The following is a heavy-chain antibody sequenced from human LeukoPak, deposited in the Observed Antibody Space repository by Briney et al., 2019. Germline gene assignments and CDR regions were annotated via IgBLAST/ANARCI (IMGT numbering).Heavy chain of an antibody. CDR3: ARDPSRGYNYYSYMDV. D-gene: IGHD6-13*01. CDR2: ISGSSAAI. V-gene: IGHV3-48*01. CDR1: GFSFSNYA. J-gene: IGHJ6*03. Sequence: GGSLRLSCAASGFSFSNYAMNWVRQAPGKGLEGVSYISGSSAAIYYADSVEGRFTISRDKAKNSLYLQMNSLRAEDTAVYYCARDPSRGYNYYSYMDVWGKGTTVTVSS.